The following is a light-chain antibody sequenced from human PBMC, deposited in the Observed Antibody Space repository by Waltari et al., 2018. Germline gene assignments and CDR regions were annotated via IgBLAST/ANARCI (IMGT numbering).Light chain of an antibody. CDR3: QQYGRSPRT. J-gene: IGKJ2*01. Sequence: DSVLTQSPGTLSLSPGERATLSCRASQKIDNNYLAWFQQTPGQAPRLLIYGVSSRATGIPDRFTGSGSGTDFTLTISRLEPEDFAVYYCQQYGRSPRTFGQGTNLEIK. CDR1: QKIDNNY. CDR2: GVS. V-gene: IGKV3-20*01.